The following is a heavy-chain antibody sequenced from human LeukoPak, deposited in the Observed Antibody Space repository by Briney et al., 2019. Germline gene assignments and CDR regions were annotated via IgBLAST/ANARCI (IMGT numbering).Heavy chain of an antibody. V-gene: IGHV3-7*01. Sequence: GGSLRLSCAVSGFTFTDYWMNWVRQAPGKGLEWVASIRQDGSEKTYLDSVKGRFTISRDNTENSLFLQMNSLRAEDTAVYFCARDGTAPGLYFDLWGQGTLVTVSS. J-gene: IGHJ4*01. CDR2: IRQDGSEK. D-gene: IGHD6-13*01. CDR1: GFTFTDYW. CDR3: ARDGTAPGLYFDL.